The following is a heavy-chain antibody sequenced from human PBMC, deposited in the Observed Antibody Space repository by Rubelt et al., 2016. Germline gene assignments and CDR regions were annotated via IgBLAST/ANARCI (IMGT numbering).Heavy chain of an antibody. J-gene: IGHJ5*02. CDR1: GYTFTSYG. D-gene: IGHD6-13*01. CDR3: ARVFGSSWYRYNWFDP. V-gene: IGHV1-69*10. CDR2: IIPILGIA. Sequence: GASVKVSCRASGYTFTSYGISWVRQAPGQGLEWMGGIIPILGIANYAQKFQGRVTITADKSTSTAYMELSSLRSEDTAVYYCARVFGSSWYRYNWFDPWGQGTLVTVSS.